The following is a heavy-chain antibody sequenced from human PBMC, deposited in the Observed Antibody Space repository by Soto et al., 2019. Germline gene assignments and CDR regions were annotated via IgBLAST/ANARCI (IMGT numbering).Heavy chain of an antibody. CDR1: GYTFTSYD. V-gene: IGHV1-8*01. D-gene: IGHD2-2*01. Sequence: ASVKVPCKASGYTFTSYDINWVRQATGQGLEWMGWMNPNSGNTGYAQKFQGRVTMTRNTSISTAYMELSSLRSEDTAVYYCARACSSTSCYAQYLGAFDIWGQGTMVTVSS. J-gene: IGHJ3*02. CDR3: ARACSSTSCYAQYLGAFDI. CDR2: MNPNSGNT.